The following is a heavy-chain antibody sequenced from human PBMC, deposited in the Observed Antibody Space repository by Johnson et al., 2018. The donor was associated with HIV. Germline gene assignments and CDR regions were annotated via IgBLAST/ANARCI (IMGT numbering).Heavy chain of an antibody. V-gene: IGHV3-33*06. CDR2: IWYDGSNK. D-gene: IGHD2-2*01. CDR3: AKVVRRDLDAFDI. Sequence: VQPGRSLRLSCAASGFTFSSYGMHWVRQAPGKGLEWVAVIWYDGSNKYYADSVKGRFTISRDNSKNTLYLQMNSLRAEDTAVYYCAKVVRRDLDAFDIWGQGTMVTVSS. J-gene: IGHJ3*02. CDR1: GFTFSSYG.